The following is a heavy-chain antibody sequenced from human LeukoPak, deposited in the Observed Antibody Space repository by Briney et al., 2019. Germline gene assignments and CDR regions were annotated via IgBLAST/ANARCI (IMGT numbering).Heavy chain of an antibody. CDR2: IYNRGST. Sequence: PSETLSLTSTLSGGSITISSYFSGSIRHSPGKELGWLARIYNRGSTNYNPTLKSPVAIFMDPSASPGSLRLYSVTAADTAVYYCARHLTYFKRGSFYTAYYFDNWGQGTLVTASS. CDR3: ARHLTYFKRGSFYTAYYFDN. CDR1: GGSITISSYF. J-gene: IGHJ4*02. D-gene: IGHD2/OR15-2a*01. V-gene: IGHV4-39*01.